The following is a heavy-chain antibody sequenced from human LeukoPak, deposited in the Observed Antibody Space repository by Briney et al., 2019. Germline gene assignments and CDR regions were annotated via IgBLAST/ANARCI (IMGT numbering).Heavy chain of an antibody. Sequence: NPSETLSLTCTVSGGSISSYYWSWIRQPPGKGLEWIGYICYSGSTNYNPSLKSRVTISVDTSKNQFSLKLSSVTAADTAVYYCAREAVAGIDYWGQGTLVTVSS. CDR1: GGSISSYY. V-gene: IGHV4-59*01. CDR2: ICYSGST. D-gene: IGHD6-19*01. J-gene: IGHJ4*02. CDR3: AREAVAGIDY.